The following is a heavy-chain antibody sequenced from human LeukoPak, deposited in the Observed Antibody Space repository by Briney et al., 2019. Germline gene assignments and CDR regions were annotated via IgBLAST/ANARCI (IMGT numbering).Heavy chain of an antibody. CDR2: IYSGGST. D-gene: IGHD1-26*01. J-gene: IGHJ4*02. V-gene: IGHV3-53*01. CDR1: GFTVSSNY. Sequence: GGSPRLSCAASGFTVSSNYMSWVRQAPGKGLEWVSVIYSGGSTYYADSVKGRFTISRDNSKNTLYLQMNSLRAEDTAVYYCVRGPRWEPFDYWGQGTLVTVSS. CDR3: VRGPRWEPFDY.